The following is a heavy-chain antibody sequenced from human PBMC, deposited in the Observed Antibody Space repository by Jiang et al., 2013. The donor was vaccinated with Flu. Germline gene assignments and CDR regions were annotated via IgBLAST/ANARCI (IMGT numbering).Heavy chain of an antibody. V-gene: IGHV4-39*01. D-gene: IGHD3-10*01. CDR2: VYSSGSA. CDR3: ARQEEAHLAGVDAFDV. Sequence: GSGLVKPSETLSLTCSVSDGSIRSTTFYWGWIRRPPGKGLEWIGSVYSSGSAYYNPSLRSRVTISVDASKNQFSLTLISATATDSAVYYCARQEEAHLAGVDAFDVWGQGTMVTVSS. J-gene: IGHJ3*01. CDR1: DGSIRSTTFY.